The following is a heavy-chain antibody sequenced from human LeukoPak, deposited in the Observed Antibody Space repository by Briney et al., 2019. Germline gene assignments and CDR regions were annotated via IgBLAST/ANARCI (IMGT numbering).Heavy chain of an antibody. V-gene: IGHV1-2*02. CDR1: GYTFTGYY. Sequence: ASVKVSCKASGYTFTGYYMHWVRQAPGQGLEWMGWINPNSGGTNYAQKFQGRVTMTRDTSISTAYMELSRLRSDDTAVYYCASRAPRYCSGGSCSPSYYYYGMDVWGQGTTVTVSS. J-gene: IGHJ6*02. CDR3: ASRAPRYCSGGSCSPSYYYYGMDV. D-gene: IGHD2-15*01. CDR2: INPNSGGT.